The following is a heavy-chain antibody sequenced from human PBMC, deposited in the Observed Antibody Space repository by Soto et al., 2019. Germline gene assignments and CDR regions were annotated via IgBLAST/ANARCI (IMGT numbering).Heavy chain of an antibody. V-gene: IGHV3-33*01. CDR3: ARDLYDYIWGSYRYHPGFDY. D-gene: IGHD3-16*02. J-gene: IGHJ4*02. CDR1: GFTFSSYG. Sequence: PGGSLRLSCAASGFTFSSYGMHWVRQAPGKGLEWVAVIWYDGSNKYYADSVKGRFTISRDNSKNTLYLQMNSLRAEDTTVYYCARDLYDYIWGSYRYHPGFDYWGQGTLVTVSS. CDR2: IWYDGSNK.